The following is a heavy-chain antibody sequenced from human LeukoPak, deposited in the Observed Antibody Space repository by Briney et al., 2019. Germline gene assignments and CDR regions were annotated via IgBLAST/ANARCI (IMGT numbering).Heavy chain of an antibody. V-gene: IGHV3-74*01. CDR1: GFTFSSSW. D-gene: IGHD6-13*01. Sequence: GGSLRLSCAASGFTFSSSWMTWVRQAPGKGLEWVASIREDGSSTSYADSVKGRFTISRDNAKNTLYLQMNSLRAEDTAVYYCAGHSSSWYSYDYWGQGTLVTVSS. CDR3: AGHSSSWYSYDY. J-gene: IGHJ4*02. CDR2: IREDGSST.